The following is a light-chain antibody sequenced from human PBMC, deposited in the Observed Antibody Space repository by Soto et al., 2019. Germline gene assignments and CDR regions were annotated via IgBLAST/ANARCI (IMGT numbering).Light chain of an antibody. J-gene: IGKJ1*01. CDR2: GAS. Sequence: VLTQSRATLSVSPGERATLSCRASQSVATNLAWYQQKPGQAPRLLIYGASSRATGIPDRFSGSGSGTDFTLTISRMEPEYFAVDYCQQYGSSPTFGQGTKVDIK. V-gene: IGKV3-20*01. CDR3: QQYGSSPT. CDR1: QSVATN.